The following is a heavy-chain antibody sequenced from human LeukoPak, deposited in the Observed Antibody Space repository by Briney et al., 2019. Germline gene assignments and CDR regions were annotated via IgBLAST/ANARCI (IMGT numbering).Heavy chain of an antibody. V-gene: IGHV3-23*01. CDR3: ARDGWDSSRWYGLWYFDL. J-gene: IGHJ2*01. D-gene: IGHD6-13*01. CDR2: ISGSGGST. Sequence: PGGSLRLSCAASGFTFSSYAMSWVRQAPGKGLECVSTISGSGGSTYYTDSVKGRFTISRDNAKNSLYLQMNSLRAEDTAVYYCARDGWDSSRWYGLWYFDLWGRGTLVTVSS. CDR1: GFTFSSYA.